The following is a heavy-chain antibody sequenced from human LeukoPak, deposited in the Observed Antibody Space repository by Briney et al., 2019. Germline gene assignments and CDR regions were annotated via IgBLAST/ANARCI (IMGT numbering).Heavy chain of an antibody. CDR2: ISAYNGNT. Sequence: EASVKVSCKASGYTFTRYGISWVRQAPGQGLEWMGWISAYNGNTNYAQKLQGRVTMTTDTSTSTAYMELRSLRSDDTAVYYCARDPLSGYYSYYYYYMDVWGKGTTVTVSS. D-gene: IGHD3-22*01. V-gene: IGHV1-18*01. CDR1: GYTFTRYG. J-gene: IGHJ6*03. CDR3: ARDPLSGYYSYYYYYMDV.